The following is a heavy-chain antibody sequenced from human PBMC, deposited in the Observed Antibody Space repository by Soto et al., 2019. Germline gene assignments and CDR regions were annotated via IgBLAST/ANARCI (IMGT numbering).Heavy chain of an antibody. Sequence: VQLVESGGGLVQPGGSLRLSCAASGFTFSSYAMHWVRQAPGKGLEYVSAISSNGGSTYYANSVKGRFTISRDNSKNTLYLQMGSLRAEDMAVYYCARGVKNDGDSPFDYWGQGTLVTVSS. CDR1: GFTFSSYA. D-gene: IGHD1-1*01. CDR3: ARGVKNDGDSPFDY. V-gene: IGHV3-64*01. CDR2: ISSNGGST. J-gene: IGHJ4*02.